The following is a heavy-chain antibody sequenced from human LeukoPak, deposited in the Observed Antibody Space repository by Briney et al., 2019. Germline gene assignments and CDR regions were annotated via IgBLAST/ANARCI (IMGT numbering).Heavy chain of an antibody. D-gene: IGHD5-18*01. CDR1: GFTFSTYW. V-gene: IGHV3-7*02. J-gene: IGHJ4*02. Sequence: GGSLRLSCAASGFTFSTYWMSWVRQAPGIGLQWVANIKQDGTVKYYVDSVKGRFTISRDNAKNSLHLQMNSLRAEDTAVYYCARVPPGDSYGNYWGQGTLVTVSS. CDR2: IKQDGTVK. CDR3: ARVPPGDSYGNY.